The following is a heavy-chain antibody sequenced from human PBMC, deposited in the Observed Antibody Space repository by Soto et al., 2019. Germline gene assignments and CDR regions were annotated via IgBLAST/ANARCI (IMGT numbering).Heavy chain of an antibody. CDR1: GYTLRNYA. V-gene: IGHV1-3*01. J-gene: IGHJ4*02. CDR2: IDPGSGRA. CDR3: TRDLNGGNPFDY. Sequence: QFQLVQSGAAVKKRWASVRVSCKPSGYTLRNYAIHWVRQAAGQSLEWLAWIDPGSGRATYSQKVQGRIIVTRDNSATTFSMDLTSLTSVDTAVYFCTRDLNGGNPFDYWGQGALVIVSS. D-gene: IGHD2-8*01.